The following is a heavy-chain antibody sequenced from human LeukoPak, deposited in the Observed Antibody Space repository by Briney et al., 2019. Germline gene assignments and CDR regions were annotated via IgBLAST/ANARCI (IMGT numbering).Heavy chain of an antibody. J-gene: IGHJ4*02. Sequence: GASVKVSCKASGGTFSSYAISWVRQAPGQGLEWMGRIIPILGIANYAQKLQGRVTMTTDTSTSTAYMELRSLRSDDTAVYYCARGTTVTTSFDYWGQGTLVTVSS. D-gene: IGHD4-17*01. CDR1: GGTFSSYA. CDR3: ARGTTVTTSFDY. V-gene: IGHV1-69*04. CDR2: IIPILGIA.